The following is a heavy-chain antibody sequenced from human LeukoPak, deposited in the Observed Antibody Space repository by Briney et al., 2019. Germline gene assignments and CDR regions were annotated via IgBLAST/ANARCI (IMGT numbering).Heavy chain of an antibody. CDR3: ARRSTIEFDY. CDR1: GYTFTSYY. CDR2: INPSGGST. J-gene: IGHJ4*02. Sequence: ASVKVSCKASGYTFTSYYMHWVRQAPGQGLEWMGIINPSGGSTSYAQKFQGRVTMTGDMSTSTVYMELSSLRSEDTAVYYCARRSTIEFDYWGQGTLVTVSS. V-gene: IGHV1-46*01. D-gene: IGHD5/OR15-5a*01.